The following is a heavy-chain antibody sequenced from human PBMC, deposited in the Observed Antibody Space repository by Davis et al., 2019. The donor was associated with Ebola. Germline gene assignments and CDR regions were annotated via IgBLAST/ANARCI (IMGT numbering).Heavy chain of an antibody. CDR3: ARMPTTVTYWYFDL. CDR2: IWYDGSNK. Sequence: PGGSLRLPCAASGFTFSSYGMHWVRQAPGKGLEWVAVIWYDGSNKYYADSVKGRFTISRDNSKNTLYLQMNSLRAEDTAVYYCARMPTTVTYWYFDLWGRGTLVTVSS. J-gene: IGHJ2*01. V-gene: IGHV3-33*01. D-gene: IGHD4-17*01. CDR1: GFTFSSYG.